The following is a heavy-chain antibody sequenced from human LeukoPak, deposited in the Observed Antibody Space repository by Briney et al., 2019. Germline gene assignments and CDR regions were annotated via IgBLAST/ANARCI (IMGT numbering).Heavy chain of an antibody. CDR2: IYYSGST. Sequence: PSETLSLTCTVSGGSISSSSYYWGWIRQPPGKGLEWIGNIYYSGSTYYNPSLKSRVTISLDTSKNQFSLKLSSVTAADTAVYYCARDLRYYYGSGSLYYYYYYMDVWGKGTTVTISS. J-gene: IGHJ6*03. D-gene: IGHD3-10*01. CDR3: ARDLRYYYGSGSLYYYYYYMDV. CDR1: GGSISSSSYY. V-gene: IGHV4-39*07.